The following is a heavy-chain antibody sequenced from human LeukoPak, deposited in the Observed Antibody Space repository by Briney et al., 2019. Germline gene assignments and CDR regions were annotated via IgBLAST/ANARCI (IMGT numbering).Heavy chain of an antibody. D-gene: IGHD6-19*01. V-gene: IGHV4-59*12. CDR3: ARGARGFGDSSGWQTYYYYYYMDV. Sequence: PSETLSLTCTVSGGSIRSYYWSWIRQPPGKRLEWIGYIYYSGSTNYNPSLKSRVSISVDTSKNQFSLKLRSVTAADTAVYYCARGARGFGDSSGWQTYYYYYYMDVWGKGTTVTVSS. J-gene: IGHJ6*03. CDR1: GGSIRSYY. CDR2: IYYSGST.